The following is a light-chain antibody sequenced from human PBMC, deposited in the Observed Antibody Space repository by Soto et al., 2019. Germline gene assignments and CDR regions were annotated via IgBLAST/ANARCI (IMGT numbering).Light chain of an antibody. CDR1: QGISSS. J-gene: IGKJ4*01. CDR3: QQRKSFPLS. Sequence: IQLTHSPSSLSASVGDRVTITCRASQGISSSLAWYQQQPVKAPKLLIYAASTLQSGIPSRFSGSGSGTDFTLTISSLQPEDFATYSCQQRKSFPLSFGGGPTVEIK. CDR2: AAS. V-gene: IGKV1-9*01.